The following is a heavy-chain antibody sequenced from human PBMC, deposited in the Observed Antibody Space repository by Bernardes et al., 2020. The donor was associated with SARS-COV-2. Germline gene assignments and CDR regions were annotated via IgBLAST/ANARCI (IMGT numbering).Heavy chain of an antibody. Sequence: GGSLRLSCAASGFTFDDYAMHWVRQAPGKGLEWVSGISWNSGSIGYADSVRGRFTISRDNAKNSLYLQMNSLRAEDTALYYCAKETGVGADYWGQGTLVTVSS. CDR3: AKETGVGADY. J-gene: IGHJ4*02. V-gene: IGHV3-9*01. CDR1: GFTFDDYA. CDR2: ISWNSGSI. D-gene: IGHD1-26*01.